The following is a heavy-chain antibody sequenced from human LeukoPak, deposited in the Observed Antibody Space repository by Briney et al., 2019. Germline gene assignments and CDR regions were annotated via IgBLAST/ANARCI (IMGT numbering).Heavy chain of an antibody. CDR3: ARERDGSGTQRGLDY. V-gene: IGHV4-4*07. D-gene: IGHD3-10*01. J-gene: IGHJ4*02. CDR2: IYTSGST. CDR1: GGSISSYY. Sequence: SETLSLTCTVSGGSISSYYWSWIRQPAGKGLEWIGRIYTSGSTNYNPSLKSRVTISVDTSKNQFSLKLSSVTAADTAVYYCARERDGSGTQRGLDYWGQGTLVTVSS.